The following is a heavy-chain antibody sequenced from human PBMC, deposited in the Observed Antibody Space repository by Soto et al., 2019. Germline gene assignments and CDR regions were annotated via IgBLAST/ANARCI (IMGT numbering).Heavy chain of an antibody. Sequence: PGGSLRLSCVVSGFSVSATSIFWVRQATGKGLEWVSLMHRGGSTDNADSVKGRFTTSRDKSKNTLYLHMNGLRVEDTAVYYCAKARYEYLWGNYRSTGNFDSWGQGALVTVSS. CDR2: MHRGGST. V-gene: IGHV3-53*01. J-gene: IGHJ4*02. CDR1: GFSVSATS. CDR3: AKARYEYLWGNYRSTGNFDS. D-gene: IGHD3-16*02.